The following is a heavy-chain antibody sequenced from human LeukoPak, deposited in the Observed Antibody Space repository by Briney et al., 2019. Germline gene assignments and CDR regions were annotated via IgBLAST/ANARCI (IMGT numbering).Heavy chain of an antibody. CDR3: ARAPEFSFGSIDN. V-gene: IGHV4-34*01. Sequence: SETLSLTCAVYGGSFSGYYWSWIRQPPGKGLEWIGEIDHSGGTNYNPSLKSRVTISVDTSKSQFSLKLSSVTAADTAVYYCARAPEFSFGSIDNWGQGTLVTVSS. CDR2: IDHSGGT. D-gene: IGHD3-3*01. J-gene: IGHJ4*02. CDR1: GGSFSGYY.